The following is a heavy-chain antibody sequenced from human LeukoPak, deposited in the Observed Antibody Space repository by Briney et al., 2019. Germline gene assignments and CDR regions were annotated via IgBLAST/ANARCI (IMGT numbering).Heavy chain of an antibody. CDR2: IYPGDSDT. CDR3: ARTVVVIAANDAFDI. J-gene: IGHJ3*02. Sequence: GESLKISCKGSGYSFTSYWIGWVRQMPGKGLEWMGIIYPGDSDTRYRPSLQGQVTISADKSISTAYLQWSSLKASDTAMYYCARTVVVIAANDAFDIWGQGTMVTVSS. CDR1: GYSFTSYW. D-gene: IGHD2-15*01. V-gene: IGHV5-51*01.